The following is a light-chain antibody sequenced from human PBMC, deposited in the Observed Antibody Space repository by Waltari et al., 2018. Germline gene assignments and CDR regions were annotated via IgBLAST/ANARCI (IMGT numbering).Light chain of an antibody. CDR2: GVS. CDR1: RSDVGGYNS. V-gene: IGLV2-14*01. J-gene: IGLJ1*01. Sequence: QSALTQPASVSGSPGQSITISCNGTRSDVGGYNSVSWYQQHLGKAPKLMIYGVSNRPSGVSARFSGSKSGNTASLTISGLQAEDEADYYCSSYASSTTRVFGSGTKVTVL. CDR3: SSYASSTTRV.